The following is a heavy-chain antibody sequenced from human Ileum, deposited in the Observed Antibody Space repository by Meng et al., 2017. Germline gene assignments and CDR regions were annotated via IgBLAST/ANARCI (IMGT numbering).Heavy chain of an antibody. CDR3: ARDNGPLNWFDP. V-gene: IGHV3-11*04. CDR2: ISPTGGSL. Sequence: GGSLRPSCAASGFTFSDYYMTWIRQPPGQGLEWLASISPTGGSLYYADSVKGRISISRDNAKNSLSRQRNSLRVEDTSVYYCARDNGPLNWFDPWGQGTLVTVSS. J-gene: IGHJ5*02. CDR1: GFTFSDYY.